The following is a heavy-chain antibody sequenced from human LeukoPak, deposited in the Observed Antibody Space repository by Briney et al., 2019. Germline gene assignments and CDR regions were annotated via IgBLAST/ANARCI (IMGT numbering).Heavy chain of an antibody. Sequence: GASVKVSCKASGYTFTSYAMNWVRQAPGQGLEWMGWINPNSGGTNYAQKFQGRVTMTRDTSISTAYMELSRLRSDDTAVYYCAVDFGVVIPGPYYYYYYMDVWGKGTTVTVSS. CDR2: INPNSGGT. CDR1: GYTFTSYA. D-gene: IGHD3-3*01. J-gene: IGHJ6*03. V-gene: IGHV1-2*02. CDR3: AVDFGVVIPGPYYYYYYMDV.